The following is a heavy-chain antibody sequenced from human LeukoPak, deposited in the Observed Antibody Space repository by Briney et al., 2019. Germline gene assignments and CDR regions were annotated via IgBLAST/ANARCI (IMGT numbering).Heavy chain of an antibody. V-gene: IGHV4-4*02. CDR3: ARTSRVRIRPPGPPYYYYGMDV. Sequence: SETLSLTCAVSGGSISSSNWWSGVRQPPGKGLEWIGEIYHSGSTNYNPSLKSRVTISVDKSKNQFSLKLSSVTAADTAVYYCARTSRVRIRPPGPPYYYYGMDVWGQGTTVTVSS. CDR1: GGSISSSNW. CDR2: IYHSGST. J-gene: IGHJ6*02. D-gene: IGHD2-15*01.